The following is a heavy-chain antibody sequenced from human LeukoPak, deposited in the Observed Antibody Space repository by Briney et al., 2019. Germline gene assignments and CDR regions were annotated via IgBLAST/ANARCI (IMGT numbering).Heavy chain of an antibody. D-gene: IGHD3-22*01. CDR1: GGSISSGSYY. CDR3: ARGASGYYRNDAFDI. CDR2: IYYSGST. Sequence: SQTLSLTCTVSGGSISSGSYYWGWIRQPPGKGLEWIGGIYYSGSTYYNPSLKSRVTISVDTSKNQFSLKLSSVTAADTAVYYCARGASGYYRNDAFDIWGQGTMVTVSS. J-gene: IGHJ3*02. V-gene: IGHV4-39*01.